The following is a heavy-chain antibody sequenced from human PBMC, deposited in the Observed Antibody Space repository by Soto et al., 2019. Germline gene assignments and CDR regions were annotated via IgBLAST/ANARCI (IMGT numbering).Heavy chain of an antibody. D-gene: IGHD3-10*01. J-gene: IGHJ4*02. CDR1: GFTFSSNS. V-gene: IGHV3-23*01. CDR2: ISGSGYST. Sequence: EVQLLESGGGLVQPGGSLKLSCAASGFTFSSNSMSWVRQAPGKGLEWVSGISGSGYSTYYATSVKGRSTPSRDTTKSTLYLEKNSRRAEDTAVYYGAKSRGDRWTSYYFDYWGQATLVPVSS. CDR3: AKSRGDRWTSYYFDY.